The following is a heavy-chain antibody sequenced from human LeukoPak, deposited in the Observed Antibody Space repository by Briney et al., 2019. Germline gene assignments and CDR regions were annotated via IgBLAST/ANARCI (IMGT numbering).Heavy chain of an antibody. V-gene: IGHV3-30*18. J-gene: IGHJ4*02. CDR2: VANDGRDK. CDR3: AKDLNVAAAGYYFDY. Sequence: ERSLRLSCAASGFTFSNYGMHWVRQAPGKGLEWVAVVANDGRDKRYADSVKGRFTISRDNSKNTVYLQMNSLRAEDTAVYYCAKDLNVAAAGYYFDYWGQGTLVTVPS. CDR1: GFTFSNYG. D-gene: IGHD6-13*01.